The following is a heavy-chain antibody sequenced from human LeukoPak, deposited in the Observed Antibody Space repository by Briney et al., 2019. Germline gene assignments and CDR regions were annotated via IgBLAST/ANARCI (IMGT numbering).Heavy chain of an antibody. Sequence: GASVKVSCKASGYTFTSYDINWVRQAPGQGLEWMGWISAYNGNTNYAQKLQGRVTMTTDTSTSTAYMELRSLRSDDTAVYYCARRIGPVTAIPSDAFDIWGQGTMVTVSS. J-gene: IGHJ3*02. CDR1: GYTFTSYD. CDR2: ISAYNGNT. CDR3: ARRIGPVTAIPSDAFDI. D-gene: IGHD2-21*02. V-gene: IGHV1-18*01.